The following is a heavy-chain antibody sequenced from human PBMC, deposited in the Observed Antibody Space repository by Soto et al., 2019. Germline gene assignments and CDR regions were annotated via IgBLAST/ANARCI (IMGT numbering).Heavy chain of an antibody. D-gene: IGHD5-18*01. CDR1: GFTFGDYT. CDR2: IRSKAYGGAI. V-gene: IGHV3-49*03. J-gene: IGHJ4*02. Sequence: EVQLVESGGGLVEPGRSLRLSCAASGFTFGDYTMSWFRQAPGKGLEWVGFIRSKAYGGAIEYAASVKGRFVISRDDSKSIAYLQLNSLKTEDTAVYYCTSPRWIQLWPCFDSWGQGTLVTVSS. CDR3: TSPRWIQLWPCFDS.